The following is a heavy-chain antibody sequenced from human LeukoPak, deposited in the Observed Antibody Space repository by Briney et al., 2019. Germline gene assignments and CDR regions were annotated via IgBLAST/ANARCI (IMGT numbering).Heavy chain of an antibody. J-gene: IGHJ6*02. Sequence: PGGSLRLSCVASGITFSSHAMTWVRQGPGEGLDWVSGISASGGTTYYAESVKGRFTISRDNSKNTLYLQMNSLRAEDTAVYYCAKLGGLIVTVPFAGGVWGQGTTVTVSS. CDR1: GITFSSHA. CDR3: AKLGGLIVTVPFAGGV. V-gene: IGHV3-23*01. D-gene: IGHD2/OR15-2a*01. CDR2: ISASGGTT.